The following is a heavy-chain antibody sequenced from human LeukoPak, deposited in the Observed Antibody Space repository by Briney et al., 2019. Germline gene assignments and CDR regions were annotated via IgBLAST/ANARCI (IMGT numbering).Heavy chain of an antibody. CDR2: INSGGSST. J-gene: IGHJ4*02. Sequence: GSLRLSCAASGFTFSSYWMHWVRQAPGKGLVWVSRINSGGSSTSYADSVKGRFTISRDNAKNTLYLQMNSLRAEDTAVYYCARAFIAAAGTDYWGQGTLVTVSS. CDR3: ARAFIAAAGTDY. D-gene: IGHD6-13*01. CDR1: GFTFSSYW. V-gene: IGHV3-74*01.